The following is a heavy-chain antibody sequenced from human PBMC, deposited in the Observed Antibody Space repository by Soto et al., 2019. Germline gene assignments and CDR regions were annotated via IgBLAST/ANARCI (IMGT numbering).Heavy chain of an antibody. CDR1: GFTFKDDG. Sequence: GGSLRLSCAASGFTFKDDGMRWVRQAPGKGLEWVAVISWNSGSRDYADSVKGRFTISRDYAKNSLYLQMNSLRTEDTAVYYCAKDISLLSETPDYWGQGTLVTVSS. CDR3: AKDISLLSETPDY. CDR2: ISWNSGSR. J-gene: IGHJ4*02. D-gene: IGHD3-16*02. V-gene: IGHV3-9*01.